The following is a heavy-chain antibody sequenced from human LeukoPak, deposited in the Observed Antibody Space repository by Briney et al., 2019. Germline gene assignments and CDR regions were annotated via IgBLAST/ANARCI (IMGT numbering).Heavy chain of an antibody. CDR3: ARGDGYSSEGYYYYGMDV. D-gene: IGHD6-19*01. CDR1: GFTFSSYA. J-gene: IGHJ6*02. Sequence: GGSLRLSCAASGFTFSSYAMSWVRQAPGKGLEWVSAISGSGGSTYYADSVKGRFTISRDNSKNTLYLQMNSLRAEDTAVYYCARGDGYSSEGYYYYGMDVWGQGTTVTVSS. CDR2: ISGSGGST. V-gene: IGHV3-23*01.